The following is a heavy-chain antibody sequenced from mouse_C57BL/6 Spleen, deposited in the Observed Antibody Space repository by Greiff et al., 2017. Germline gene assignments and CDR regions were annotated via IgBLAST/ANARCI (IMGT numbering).Heavy chain of an antibody. CDR3: ARSYYGSSLDY. CDR1: GFTFSDYG. V-gene: IGHV5-17*01. D-gene: IGHD1-1*01. Sequence: EVMLVESGAGLVKPGGSLKLSCAASGFTFSDYGMHWVRQTPEKGLEWVAYISSGSSATYYADTVKGRFTISRDNAKNTQFLQRTSLRSEDTAMYYCARSYYGSSLDYWGQGTTVTVSS. CDR2: ISSGSSAT. J-gene: IGHJ2*01.